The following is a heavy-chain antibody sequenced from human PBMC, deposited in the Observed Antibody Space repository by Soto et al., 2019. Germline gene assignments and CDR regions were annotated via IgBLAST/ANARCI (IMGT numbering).Heavy chain of an antibody. CDR3: ARASPHYDFWSGYPDPFDY. J-gene: IGHJ4*02. CDR1: GGSISSGGYS. CDR2: IYHSGST. V-gene: IGHV4-30-2*01. D-gene: IGHD3-3*01. Sequence: NPSETLSLTCAVSGGSISSGGYSWSWIRQPPGKGLEWIGYIYHSGSTYYNPSLKSRVTISVDRSKNQFSLKLSSVTAADTAVYYCARASPHYDFWSGYPDPFDYWGQGTLVTVSS.